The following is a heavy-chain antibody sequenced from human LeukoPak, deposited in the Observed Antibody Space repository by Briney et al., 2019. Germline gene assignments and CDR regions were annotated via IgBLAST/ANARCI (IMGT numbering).Heavy chain of an antibody. CDR1: GGSISSGSYY. Sequence: PSQTLSLTCTVSGGSISSGSYYWSWIRQPAGKGLEWIGRIYTSGSTNYNPSLKSRVTISVDTSKNQFSLKLSSVTAADTAVYYCAGDNFDFWSGYPDRWGQGTLVTVSS. CDR3: AGDNFDFWSGYPDR. J-gene: IGHJ4*02. D-gene: IGHD3-3*01. CDR2: IYTSGST. V-gene: IGHV4-61*02.